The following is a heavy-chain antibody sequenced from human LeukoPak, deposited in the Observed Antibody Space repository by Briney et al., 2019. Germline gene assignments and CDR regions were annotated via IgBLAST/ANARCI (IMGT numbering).Heavy chain of an antibody. CDR3: ARGTYYDFRVDP. J-gene: IGHJ5*02. Sequence: SETLSLTCTVSGGSISSSSYYWGWIRQPPGKGLEWIGSIYYSGSTHYNPSLKSRLAISLDTSRNQFSLNLSSVTAADTAVYYSARGTYYDFRVDPWSQGTLVTVSS. V-gene: IGHV4-39*07. CDR2: IYYSGST. D-gene: IGHD3-3*01. CDR1: GGSISSSSYY.